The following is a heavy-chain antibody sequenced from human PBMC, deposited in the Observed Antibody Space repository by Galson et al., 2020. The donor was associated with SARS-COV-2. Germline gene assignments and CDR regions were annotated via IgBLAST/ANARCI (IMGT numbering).Heavy chain of an antibody. D-gene: IGHD3-16*01. CDR1: GFTFTNYA. J-gene: IGHJ3*02. V-gene: IGHV3-30*04. CDR2: ISHDGRIE. CDR3: ARDVSVGASDI. Sequence: GGSLRLSCAASGFTFTNYAIHWVRQAPGKGLEWVAVISHDGRIEVYADSVKGRFTISRDNSENMLFLQMDSLRADDTAVYYCARDVSVGASDIWGQGTMVTVSS.